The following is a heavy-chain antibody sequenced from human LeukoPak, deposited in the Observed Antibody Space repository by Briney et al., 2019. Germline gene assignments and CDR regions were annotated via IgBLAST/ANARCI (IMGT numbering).Heavy chain of an antibody. V-gene: IGHV4-34*01. CDR2: INHSGST. Sequence: SETLSLTCAVYGGSFSGYYWSWIRQPPGKGLEWIGEINHSGSTNYNPSLKSRVTISVDTSKNQFSLKLSSVTAADTAVYYCASLSEGFFDYWGQGTLVTVSS. J-gene: IGHJ4*02. CDR3: ASLSEGFFDY. D-gene: IGHD5/OR15-5a*01. CDR1: GGSFSGYY.